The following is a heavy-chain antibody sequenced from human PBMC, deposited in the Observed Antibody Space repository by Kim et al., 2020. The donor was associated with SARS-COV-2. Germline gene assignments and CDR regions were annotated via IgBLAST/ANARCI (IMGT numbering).Heavy chain of an antibody. Sequence: GGSLRLSCAASGFTFSSYAMSWVRQAPGKGLEWVSVIYSGGSSTYYADSVKGRFTISRDNSKNTLYLQMNSLRAEDTAVYYCAKSIRGCSSTSCYVSDYWGQGTLVTVSS. CDR1: GFTFSSYA. CDR2: IYSGGSST. V-gene: IGHV3-23*03. CDR3: AKSIRGCSSTSCYVSDY. J-gene: IGHJ4*02. D-gene: IGHD2-2*01.